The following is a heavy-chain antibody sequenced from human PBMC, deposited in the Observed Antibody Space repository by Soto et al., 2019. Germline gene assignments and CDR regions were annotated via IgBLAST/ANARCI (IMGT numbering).Heavy chain of an antibody. CDR3: VRGLVVVVGSTAENFDH. CDR2: ISYSGETK. J-gene: IGHJ4*02. CDR1: GFTFTKYS. D-gene: IGHD2-15*01. V-gene: IGHV3-48*02. Sequence: GGSLRLCCGSSGFTFTKYSMNWVRQAPGKGLEWVSYISYSGETKYYADSLKGRYAISRDDAKNSVYLQMNSLRDEDTAFYYCVRGLVVVVGSTAENFDHWGQGTLVTVSS.